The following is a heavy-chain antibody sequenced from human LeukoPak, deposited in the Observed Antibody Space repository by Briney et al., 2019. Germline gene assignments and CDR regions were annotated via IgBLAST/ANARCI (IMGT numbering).Heavy chain of an antibody. CDR2: IYSGGSST. V-gene: IGHV3-66*01. J-gene: IGHJ2*01. Sequence: PGGSLRLSCAASGFTVSTNYMSWVRQAPGRGLEWVSVIYSGGSSTYYADAVKGRFIISRDKSKNTLYLQMNSLRPEDTAVYYCARDFYGGNSEVVSWHFDLWGRGTLVSVSS. CDR1: GFTVSTNY. D-gene: IGHD4-23*01. CDR3: ARDFYGGNSEVVSWHFDL.